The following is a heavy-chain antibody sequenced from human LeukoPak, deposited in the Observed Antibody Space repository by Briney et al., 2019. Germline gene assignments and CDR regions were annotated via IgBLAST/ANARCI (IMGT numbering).Heavy chain of an antibody. J-gene: IGHJ6*02. Sequence: GSLRLSCVASGFTFSTFAMYWLRQAPGKGLEWVSAIGANVGSTSYADSVRGRFTISRDNSRSTLYLQMSSLRTDDTATYYCTKSTDYWYYGMDVWGQGTTVTVSS. D-gene: IGHD2-8*02. V-gene: IGHV3-23*01. CDR1: GFTFSTFA. CDR3: TKSTDYWYYGMDV. CDR2: IGANVGST.